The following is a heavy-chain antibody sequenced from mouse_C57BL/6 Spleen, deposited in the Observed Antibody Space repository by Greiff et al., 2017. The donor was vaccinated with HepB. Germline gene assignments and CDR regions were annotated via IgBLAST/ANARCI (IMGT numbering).Heavy chain of an antibody. D-gene: IGHD1-1*01. CDR3: ARTSGSSPFAY. J-gene: IGHJ3*01. Sequence: EVKLVESGGGLVKPGGSLKLSCAASGFTFSDYGMHWVRQAPEKGLEWVAYISSGSSTIYYADTVKGRFTISRDNAKNTLFLQMTSLRSEDTAMYYCARTSGSSPFAYWGQGTLVTVSA. CDR1: GFTFSDYG. V-gene: IGHV5-17*01. CDR2: ISSGSSTI.